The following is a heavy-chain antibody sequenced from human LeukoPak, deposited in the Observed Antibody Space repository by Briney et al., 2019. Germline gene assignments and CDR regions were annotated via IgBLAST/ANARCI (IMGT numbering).Heavy chain of an antibody. CDR2: IKQDGSEK. D-gene: IGHD4-17*01. CDR1: GFTFSSYW. Sequence: GGSLRLSCAASGFTFSSYWMSWVRQAPGKGLEWVANIKQDGSEKYYVDSVKGRFTISRDNAKNSLYLQMNRLRAEDTAVYYCARDLEGATYGDWPDPIDYWGQGTLVTVSS. CDR3: ARDLEGATYGDWPDPIDY. J-gene: IGHJ4*02. V-gene: IGHV3-7*03.